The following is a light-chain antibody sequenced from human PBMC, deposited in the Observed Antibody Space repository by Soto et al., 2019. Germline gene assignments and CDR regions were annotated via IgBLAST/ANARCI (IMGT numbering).Light chain of an antibody. CDR3: QQYNSYSKWT. CDR1: QSISSW. Sequence: DIQMTQSPSTLSASVGDRVTITCRASQSISSWLAWYQQKPGKAPKLLIYDASSLESGVPSRFSGSGSGTEFTLTISSLHPDYFATYYCQQYNSYSKWTFGQGTKVEIK. J-gene: IGKJ1*01. CDR2: DAS. V-gene: IGKV1-5*01.